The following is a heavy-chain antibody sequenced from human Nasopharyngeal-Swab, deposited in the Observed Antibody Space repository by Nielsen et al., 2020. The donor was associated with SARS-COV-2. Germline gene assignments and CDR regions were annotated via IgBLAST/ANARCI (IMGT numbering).Heavy chain of an antibody. CDR3: AKDWRYGGGY. D-gene: IGHD4-23*01. V-gene: IGHV3-23*01. Sequence: GESLKISCAASGFTFSNYAMSWVRQAPGKGLEWVSHISVDGRSTYYADSVNGRFTISRDNSKNTLYLQMNSLRAEDTAVYFCAKDWRYGGGYWGQGTLVTVSS. J-gene: IGHJ4*02. CDR2: ISVDGRST. CDR1: GFTFSNYA.